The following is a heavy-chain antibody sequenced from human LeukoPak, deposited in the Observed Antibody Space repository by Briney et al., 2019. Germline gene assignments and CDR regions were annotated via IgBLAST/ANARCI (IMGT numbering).Heavy chain of an antibody. CDR1: GYTFTGYY. V-gene: IGHV1-2*02. Sequence: ASAKVSCKASGYTFTGYYMHWVRQAPGQGLEWMGWINPNSGGTNYAQKFQGRVTMTRDTSISTAYMELSRLRSDDTAVYYCARDSVPYCSSTSCYSENFDYWGQGTLVTVSS. CDR3: ARDSVPYCSSTSCYSENFDY. J-gene: IGHJ4*02. CDR2: INPNSGGT. D-gene: IGHD2-2*01.